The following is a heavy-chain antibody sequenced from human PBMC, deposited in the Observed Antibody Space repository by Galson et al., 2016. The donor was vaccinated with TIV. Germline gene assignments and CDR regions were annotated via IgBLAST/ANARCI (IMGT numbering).Heavy chain of an antibody. CDR1: GYRFSSYW. D-gene: IGHD3-22*01. J-gene: IGHJ4*02. CDR3: ARHFRYSDSSGYHYFDS. V-gene: IGHV5-51*01. CDR2: IFPDDSGT. Sequence: QSGAEVKKPGESLKISCKGSGYRFSSYWIGWVRQRPGKGLEWLGIIFPDDSGTRYRPSLEGQVTFSADKSIRTAYLQWSSLKASDTAIYYCARHFRYSDSSGYHYFDSWGQGTMVTVSS.